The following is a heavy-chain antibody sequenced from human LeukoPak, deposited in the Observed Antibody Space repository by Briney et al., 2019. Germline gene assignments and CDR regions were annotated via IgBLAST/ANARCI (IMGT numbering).Heavy chain of an antibody. J-gene: IGHJ4*02. D-gene: IGHD3-22*01. CDR1: GFTFDDYA. Sequence: GGSLRLSCAASGFTFDDYAMHWVRQAPGKGLEWVSGISWNSGSIVYADSVKGRFTISRDNAKNSLYLQMNSLRAEDMALYYCAKGDYYDSSGYFDYWGQGTLVTVSS. CDR3: AKGDYYDSSGYFDY. V-gene: IGHV3-9*03. CDR2: ISWNSGSI.